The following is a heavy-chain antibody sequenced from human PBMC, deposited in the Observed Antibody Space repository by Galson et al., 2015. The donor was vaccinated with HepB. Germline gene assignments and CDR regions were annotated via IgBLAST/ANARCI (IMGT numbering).Heavy chain of an antibody. CDR3: TTTGGGDFDY. D-gene: IGHD3-16*01. CDR2: IKSRTDGGTT. J-gene: IGHJ4*02. Sequence: SLRLSCAASGFTFRNAWMTWVRQAPGKGLEWVGRIKSRTDGGTTDYAAPVKGRFTISRDDSKKALFLQVKSLKTEDTATYYCTTTGGGDFDYWGQGTLVPVSS. CDR1: GFTFRNAW. V-gene: IGHV3-15*01.